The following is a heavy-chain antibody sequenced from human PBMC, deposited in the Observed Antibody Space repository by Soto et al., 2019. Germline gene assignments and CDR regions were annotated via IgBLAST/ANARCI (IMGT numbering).Heavy chain of an antibody. V-gene: IGHV1-18*01. CDR3: AWMLVGAPPPYGMDV. J-gene: IGHJ6*02. Sequence: QVQLVQSGAEVKKPGTSVKVSCKTSGYTFTSYGISWVRQAPGQGLEWTGWISAYNGNTNDAQKLQGRVTMTTHTSTSTADMEQGGLRSLATAVYYCAWMLVGAPPPYGMDVWGQGTTVTVSS. D-gene: IGHD1-26*01. CDR2: ISAYNGNT. CDR1: GYTFTSYG.